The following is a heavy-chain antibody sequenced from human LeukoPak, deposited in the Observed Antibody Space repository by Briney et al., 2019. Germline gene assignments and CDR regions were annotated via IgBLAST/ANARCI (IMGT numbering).Heavy chain of an antibody. CDR3: ARLGSTSYFDY. D-gene: IGHD2-2*01. CDR2: IYYSGTT. Sequence: PSETLSLTCTVSGGSISSSSYYWGWIRQPPGKGLAWFGSIYYSGTTYYNPSLKSRVTISVDTSKNQVSLTLSSVTAADTAVYYCARLGSTSYFDYWGQGTLVTVSS. V-gene: IGHV4-39*01. J-gene: IGHJ4*02. CDR1: GGSISSSSYY.